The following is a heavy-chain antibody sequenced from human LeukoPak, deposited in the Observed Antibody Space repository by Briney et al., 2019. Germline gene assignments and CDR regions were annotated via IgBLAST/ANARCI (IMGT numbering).Heavy chain of an antibody. Sequence: ASVKVSCKASGYTFTSYDINWVRQATAQGLEWMGRMNPNSGNTSYAQKFQGRVTMTRNTSISTAYMELSSLRSEDTAVYYCARSDTLQYYHYYGMDVWGQGTTVTVSS. J-gene: IGHJ6*02. D-gene: IGHD2-2*02. V-gene: IGHV1-8*01. CDR3: ARSDTLQYYHYYGMDV. CDR1: GYTFTSYD. CDR2: MNPNSGNT.